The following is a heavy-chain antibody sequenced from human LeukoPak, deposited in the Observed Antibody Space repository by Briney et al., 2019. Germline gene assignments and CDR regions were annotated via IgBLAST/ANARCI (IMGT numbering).Heavy chain of an antibody. V-gene: IGHV3-21*01. D-gene: IGHD6-19*01. CDR1: GFTFSSYS. CDR3: AREMLSGWLLSYYYYGMDV. CDR2: ISSSSSYI. Sequence: GGSLRLSCAASGFTFSSYSMNWVRQAPGKGLEWVSSISSSSSYIYYADSVKGRFTIFRDNAKNSLYLQMNSLRAEDTAVYYCAREMLSGWLLSYYYYGMDVWGQGTTVTVSS. J-gene: IGHJ6*02.